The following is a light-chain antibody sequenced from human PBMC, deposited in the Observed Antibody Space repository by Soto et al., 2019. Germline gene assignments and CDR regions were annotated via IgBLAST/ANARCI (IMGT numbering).Light chain of an antibody. Sequence: QSVLTQPASVSGSPGQSITISCTATSNDVWTYNLVSWYQQHPGKAPKLLLFEASKRPLETSLRFSGSKSGNTASLTISGLQSEDEADYYCISYTSDDVRYVFGTGTQLTVL. V-gene: IGLV2-14*02. J-gene: IGLJ1*01. CDR2: EAS. CDR1: SNDVWTYNL. CDR3: ISYTSDDVRYV.